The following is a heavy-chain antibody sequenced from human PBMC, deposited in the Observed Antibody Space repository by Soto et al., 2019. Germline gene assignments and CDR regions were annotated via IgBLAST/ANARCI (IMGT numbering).Heavy chain of an antibody. Sequence: EVQLVQSGAEVKKPGESLRISCKGSGYSFTSYWISWVRQMPGKGLEWMGRIDPSDSYTNYSPSFQGHVTISAGKSISTAYLQWSSLKASDTAMYYCARLPLRGSYSGYDYHPGSDYFDYWGQGTLVTVSS. CDR3: ARLPLRGSYSGYDYHPGSDYFDY. V-gene: IGHV5-10-1*03. J-gene: IGHJ4*02. D-gene: IGHD5-12*01. CDR1: GYSFTSYW. CDR2: IDPSDSYT.